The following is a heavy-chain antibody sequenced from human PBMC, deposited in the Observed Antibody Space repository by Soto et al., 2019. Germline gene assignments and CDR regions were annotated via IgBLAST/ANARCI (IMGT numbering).Heavy chain of an antibody. D-gene: IGHD5-12*01. Sequence: PSETMSLTCTVSGGSISSYDWSWIRQPPGKGLEWIGSIYYSGSTYYNPSLKSRVTISVDTSKNQFSLKLSSVTAADTAVYYCARHGEYTRPTIHYYYMDVWGKGTTVTVSS. CDR1: GGSISSYD. V-gene: IGHV4-59*05. J-gene: IGHJ6*03. CDR2: IYYSGST. CDR3: ARHGEYTRPTIHYYYMDV.